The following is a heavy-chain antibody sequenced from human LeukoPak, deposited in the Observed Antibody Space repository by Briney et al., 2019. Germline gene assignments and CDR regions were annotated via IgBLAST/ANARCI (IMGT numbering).Heavy chain of an antibody. CDR1: GYTFTGYY. Sequence: ASVKVSCKASGYTFTGYYMHWVRQAPGQGLEWMGWINPNSGGTNYAQKFQGRVTMTRDTSISTAYMELSRLRSDDTAVYYCARDEGKKWELQYYFDYWGQGTLVTVSS. V-gene: IGHV1-2*02. CDR3: ARDEGKKWELQYYFDY. J-gene: IGHJ4*02. CDR2: INPNSGGT. D-gene: IGHD1-26*01.